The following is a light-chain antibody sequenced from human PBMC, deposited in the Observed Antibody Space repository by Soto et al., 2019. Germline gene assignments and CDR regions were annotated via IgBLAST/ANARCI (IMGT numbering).Light chain of an antibody. CDR1: SSDVGGYNY. CDR2: EVS. Sequence: SALTQPPSASGSPGQSVTISCSGTSSDVGGYNYVSWYQQYPGKAPRLMIYEVSVRPSGVPDRFSGSKSGNTASLTVSGLQAEDEADYYCVSYAGVNNLRAFGGGTKLTVL. J-gene: IGLJ2*01. V-gene: IGLV2-8*01. CDR3: VSYAGVNNLRA.